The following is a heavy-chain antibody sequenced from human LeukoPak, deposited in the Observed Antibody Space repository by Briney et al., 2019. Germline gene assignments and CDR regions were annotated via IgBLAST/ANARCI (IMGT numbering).Heavy chain of an antibody. CDR3: AGGGKNIVIGAFDI. J-gene: IGHJ3*02. D-gene: IGHD2/OR15-2a*01. CDR1: GGSFSGYY. V-gene: IGHV4-34*01. CDR2: INHSGST. Sequence: SETLSLTCAVYGGSFSGYYWSWIRQPPGKGLEWIGEINHSGSTNYNPSLKSRVTISVDTSKNQFSLKLSSVTAADTAVYYCAGGGKNIVIGAFDIWGQGTMVTVSS.